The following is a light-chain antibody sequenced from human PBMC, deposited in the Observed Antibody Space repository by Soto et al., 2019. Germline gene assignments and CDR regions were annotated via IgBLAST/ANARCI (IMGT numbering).Light chain of an antibody. J-gene: IGLJ1*01. V-gene: IGLV2-14*01. Sequence: QSFLTQPDSVSGSPGQSITISCTGTSSDVGSYIYVSWYQQHPGKAPKLMIYEVSDRPSGISSRFSGSKSGNTASLTISGLQTEDEADYYCSSYTSSSTLFGTGTKVTVL. CDR2: EVS. CDR1: SSDVGSYIY. CDR3: SSYTSSSTL.